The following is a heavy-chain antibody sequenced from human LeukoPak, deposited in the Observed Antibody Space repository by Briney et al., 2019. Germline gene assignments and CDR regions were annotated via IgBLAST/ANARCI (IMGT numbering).Heavy chain of an antibody. V-gene: IGHV3-21*01. CDR3: AREVRGGYCSSTSCYTS. J-gene: IGHJ4*02. CDR1: GFTFSSYR. Sequence: GGSLRLSCAASGFTFSSYRMNWVRQAPGKGLEWVSSISSSSSYIYYADSVKGRFTISRDNAKNSLYLHMNSLRAEDTAVYYCAREVRGGYCSSTSCYTSWGQGTLVTVSS. CDR2: ISSSSSYI. D-gene: IGHD2-2*02.